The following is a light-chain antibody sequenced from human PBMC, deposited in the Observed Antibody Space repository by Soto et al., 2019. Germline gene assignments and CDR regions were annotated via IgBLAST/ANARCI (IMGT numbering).Light chain of an antibody. V-gene: IGKV3-11*01. CDR3: QQRSNWPIT. J-gene: IGKJ5*01. CDR1: QSVSTF. CDR2: DAS. Sequence: TQSPSSLSASEGDRATLSCRASQSVSTFLAWYQQKPGQAPRLLIYDASNRATGIPARFSGSGSGTDFTLTISSLEPEDFAVYFCQQRSNWPITFGQGTRLEIK.